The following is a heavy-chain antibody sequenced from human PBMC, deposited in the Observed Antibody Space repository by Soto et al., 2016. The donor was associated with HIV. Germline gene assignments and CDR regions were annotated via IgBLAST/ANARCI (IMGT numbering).Heavy chain of an antibody. D-gene: IGHD4-4*01. CDR3: ARLGTWTTEGLDY. J-gene: IGHJ4*02. CDR2: ISGNGRNT. CDR1: GFTFSDHA. Sequence: EVQLLESGGGLVQPGGSLRLSCAASGFTFSDHAMSWVRQTPEKGLEWVSGISGNGRNTHFADSGRFTISRDNSRNTLFLQMNNLRAEDTAIYYCARLGTWTTEGLDYWGQGTLVTVSS. V-gene: IGHV3-23*01.